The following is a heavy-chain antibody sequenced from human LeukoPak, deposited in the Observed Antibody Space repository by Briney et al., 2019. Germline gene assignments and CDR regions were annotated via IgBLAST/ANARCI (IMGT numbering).Heavy chain of an antibody. CDR1: GGSLSSGSYY. Sequence: SETLSLTCTVSGGSLSSGSYYWSWIRQPPGKGLEWIGFIYYSGSTNYNPSLKSRVTISVDTSKNQFSLKLSSVTAADTAVYYCARSSSSWYFFWGRGTQVTVSS. J-gene: IGHJ4*02. CDR2: IYYSGST. D-gene: IGHD6-13*01. V-gene: IGHV4-61*01. CDR3: ARSSSSWYFF.